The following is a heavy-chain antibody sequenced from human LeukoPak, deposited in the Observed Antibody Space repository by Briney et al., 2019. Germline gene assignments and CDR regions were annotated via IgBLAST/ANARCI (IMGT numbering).Heavy chain of an antibody. Sequence: ASVKVSCKVSGYTLTELSMHWVRQAPGKGLEWMGGFDPEDGETIYAQKFQGRVTMTEDTSTDTAYMELSSLRSEDTAVYYCAKGNSKWLGYYYYMDVWGKGTTVTISS. D-gene: IGHD6-19*01. CDR1: GYTLTELS. J-gene: IGHJ6*03. V-gene: IGHV1-24*01. CDR2: FDPEDGET. CDR3: AKGNSKWLGYYYYMDV.